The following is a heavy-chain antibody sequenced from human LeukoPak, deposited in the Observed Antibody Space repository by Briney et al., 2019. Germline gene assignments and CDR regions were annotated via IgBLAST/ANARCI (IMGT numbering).Heavy chain of an antibody. CDR3: ARGGPPYYDFWSGYYSAPPFDP. J-gene: IGHJ5*02. CDR2: MNPNSGNT. V-gene: IGHV1-8*01. Sequence: GASVKVSCKASGYTFTSYDINWVRQAPGQGLEWMGWMNPNSGNTVYAQKFQGRVTMTRNTSISTAYMELSSLRSEDTAVYYCARGGPPYYDFWSGYYSAPPFDPWGQGTLVTVSS. CDR1: GYTFTSYD. D-gene: IGHD3-3*01.